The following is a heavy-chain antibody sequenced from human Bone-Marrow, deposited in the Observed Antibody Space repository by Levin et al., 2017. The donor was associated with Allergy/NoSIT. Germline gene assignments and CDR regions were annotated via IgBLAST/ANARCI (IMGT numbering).Heavy chain of an antibody. CDR2: IVDTGDNI. Sequence: GESLKISCAASGFTFGNFAMNWVRLPPGKGLERVSGIVDTGDNIYQAESVRGRFFISRDNSKNTLYLEMNSLRVEDTAIYYCARGLNSDGSVNWYFDLWGRGTLVTVSS. CDR3: ARGLNSDGSVNWYFDL. J-gene: IGHJ2*01. V-gene: IGHV3-23*01. CDR1: GFTFGNFA. D-gene: IGHD5-18*01.